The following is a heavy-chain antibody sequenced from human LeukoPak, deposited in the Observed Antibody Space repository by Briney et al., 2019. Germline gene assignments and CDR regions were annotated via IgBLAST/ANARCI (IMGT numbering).Heavy chain of an antibody. CDR2: IRSKAYGGTT. CDR3: TRGEEQQLAFDY. Sequence: PGGSLRLSCTASGFTFGDYAMSWVRQAPGEGLEWVGFIRSKAYGGTTEYAASVKGRFTISRDDSKSVAYLQMNSLKTEDTAVYYCTRGEEQQLAFDYWGQGTLVTVSS. V-gene: IGHV3-49*04. D-gene: IGHD6-13*01. CDR1: GFTFGDYA. J-gene: IGHJ4*02.